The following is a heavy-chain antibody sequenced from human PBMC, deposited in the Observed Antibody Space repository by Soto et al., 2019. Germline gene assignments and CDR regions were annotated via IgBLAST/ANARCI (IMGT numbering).Heavy chain of an antibody. CDR2: ISSNGGST. CDR1: GFTFSSYA. J-gene: IGHJ5*02. D-gene: IGHD6-13*01. CDR3: AREGYSSSWYGGWFDP. V-gene: IGHV3-64*01. Sequence: EVQLVESGGGLVQPGGSLRLSCAASGFTFSSYAMHWVRQAPGKGLEYVSAISSNGGSTYYANSVKGRFTISRDNSKNTLYLQMGSLRAEDMAVYYCAREGYSSSWYGGWFDPWGQGTLVTVSS.